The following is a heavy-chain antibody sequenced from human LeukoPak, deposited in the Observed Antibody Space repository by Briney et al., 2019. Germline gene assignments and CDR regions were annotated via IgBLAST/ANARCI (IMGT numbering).Heavy chain of an antibody. Sequence: SETLSLTCAVYGGSFSGYYWSWIRQPPGKGLEWIGEIYHSGSTNYNPSLKSRVTISVDKSKNQFSLKLSSVTAADTAVYYCARGEQLVDAFDIWGQGTMVTVSS. CDR1: GGSFSGYY. J-gene: IGHJ3*02. CDR3: ARGEQLVDAFDI. CDR2: IYHSGST. D-gene: IGHD6-13*01. V-gene: IGHV4-34*01.